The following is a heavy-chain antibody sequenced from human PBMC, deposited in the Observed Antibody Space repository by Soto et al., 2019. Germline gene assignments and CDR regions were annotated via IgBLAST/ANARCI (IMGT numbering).Heavy chain of an antibody. CDR3: ARGMTPPGAPAWYYFDS. D-gene: IGHD2-8*02. V-gene: IGHV4-4*07. CDR1: GASITGSSY. J-gene: IGHJ4*02. CDR2: FSLSGTT. Sequence: SETLSLTCTVSGASITGSSYWSWIRQPAGKGLEWIGRFSLSGTTNYNPSLRSRVAMSADVSKNQFSLRLTSVTAADTALYYCARGMTPPGAPAWYYFDSWGQGTLVTVSS.